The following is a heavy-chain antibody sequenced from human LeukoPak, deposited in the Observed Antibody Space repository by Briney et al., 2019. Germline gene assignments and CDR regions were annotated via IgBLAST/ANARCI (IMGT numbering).Heavy chain of an antibody. CDR1: GGSISSYY. J-gene: IGHJ6*02. Sequence: SETLSLTCTVSGGSISSYYWSWIRQPPGKGLEWIGYIYYSGSTNYNPSLKSRVTISVDTSKNQFSLKLSSVTAADTAVCYCARGGYCTNGVCYTRFAYYYYYGMDVWGQGTTVTVSS. CDR2: IYYSGST. CDR3: ARGGYCTNGVCYTRFAYYYYYGMDV. D-gene: IGHD2-8*01. V-gene: IGHV4-59*01.